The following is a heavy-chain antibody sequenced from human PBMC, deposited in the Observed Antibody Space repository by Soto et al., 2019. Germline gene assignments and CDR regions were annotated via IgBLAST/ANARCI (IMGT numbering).Heavy chain of an antibody. V-gene: IGHV1-3*01. CDR1: GYTFSGSV. J-gene: IGHJ4*02. CDR2: INADNGNT. CDR3: ATEIDGTTVTSLDY. Sequence: ASVKVSCKASGYTFSGSVMHWVRQAPGQRLEWMGWINADNGNTKYSQKFQGRVTITRDTSASTVYMELSSLRSEDTTVYYCATEIDGTTVTSLDYWGQGTLVTVSS. D-gene: IGHD4-17*01.